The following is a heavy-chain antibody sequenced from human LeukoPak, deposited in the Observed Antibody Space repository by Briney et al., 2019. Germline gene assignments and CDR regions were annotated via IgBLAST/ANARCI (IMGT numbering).Heavy chain of an antibody. J-gene: IGHJ4*02. Sequence: GGSLRLSCAASGFTFSSYGMHWVRQASGKGLEWVGRIRSKANSYATAYAASVKGRFTISRDDSKNTAYLQMNSLKTEDTAVYYCTSLEMDYYDSSPFDYWGQGTLVTVSS. CDR1: GFTFSSYG. CDR2: IRSKANSYAT. V-gene: IGHV3-73*01. D-gene: IGHD3-22*01. CDR3: TSLEMDYYDSSPFDY.